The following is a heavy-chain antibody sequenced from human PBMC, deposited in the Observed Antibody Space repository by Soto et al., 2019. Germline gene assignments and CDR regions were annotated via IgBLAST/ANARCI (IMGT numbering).Heavy chain of an antibody. CDR3: ARVGTGSSTPLDI. J-gene: IGHJ3*02. Sequence: GSLRLSCVASGFMFTRSTMNWVRQAPGKGLEWVSSIASASDYIFYADSVKGRFTISRDNAKNSLYLQMNSPRAEDTAVYYCARVGTGSSTPLDIWGQGTMVTVSS. CDR1: GFMFTRST. CDR2: IASASDYI. D-gene: IGHD3-9*01. V-gene: IGHV3-21*01.